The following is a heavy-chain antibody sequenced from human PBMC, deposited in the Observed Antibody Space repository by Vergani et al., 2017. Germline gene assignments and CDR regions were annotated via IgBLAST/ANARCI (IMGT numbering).Heavy chain of an antibody. CDR2: IYYSGST. CDR3: ARDRGIVGATGDLAFDI. D-gene: IGHD1-26*01. V-gene: IGHV4-59*01. J-gene: IGHJ3*02. Sequence: QVQLQESGPGLVKPSETLSLTCTVSGGSISSYYWSWIRQPPGKGLEWIGYIYYSGSTNYNPSLKSRVTISVDTSKNQFSLKLSSVTAADTAVYYCARDRGIVGATGDLAFDIWGQGTMVTVSS. CDR1: GGSISSYY.